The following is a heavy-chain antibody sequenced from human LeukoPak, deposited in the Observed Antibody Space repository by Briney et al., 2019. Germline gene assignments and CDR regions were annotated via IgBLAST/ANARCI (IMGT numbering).Heavy chain of an antibody. CDR2: ISNTGSNI. D-gene: IGHD6-19*01. Sequence: GRSLRLSCAASGFAFSSFGMHWVRQAPGKGLEWVSYISNTGSNIYYADSVKGRFTISRDNAKNSLYLQMNSLRAEDTAVYYCARRGGWIGLDYWGQGTLVTVSS. V-gene: IGHV3-48*03. CDR1: GFAFSSFG. J-gene: IGHJ4*02. CDR3: ARRGGWIGLDY.